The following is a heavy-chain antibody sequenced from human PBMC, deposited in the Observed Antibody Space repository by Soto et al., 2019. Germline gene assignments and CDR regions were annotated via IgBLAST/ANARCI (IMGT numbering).Heavy chain of an antibody. J-gene: IGHJ5*01. CDR1: GGSFSRFY. Sequence: SETLSLTCAVSGGSFSRFYWSWIRQPPGMGLEWIGEINHRGSTSYNSSLKGRVTIPDTTNNRLSLQLNSVSPDDTAVYYCARLIGNSWLDSWGQGTLVTVSS. V-gene: IGHV4-34*01. CDR2: INHRGST. CDR3: ARLIGNSWLDS.